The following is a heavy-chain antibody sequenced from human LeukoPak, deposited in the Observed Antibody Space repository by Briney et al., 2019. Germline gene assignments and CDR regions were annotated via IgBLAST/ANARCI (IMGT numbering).Heavy chain of an antibody. V-gene: IGHV3-30*04. D-gene: IGHD6-19*01. Sequence: GGSLRLSCAASGFIFSTYIVHWVRQGPGKGLEWVAVISNDGSHRYYADSVKGRFTISRDNSKNTLYLQMNSLRAEDTAVYYCARDRIRAVAGSGYFDYWGQGTLVTVSS. CDR3: ARDRIRAVAGSGYFDY. CDR1: GFIFSTYI. CDR2: ISNDGSHR. J-gene: IGHJ4*02.